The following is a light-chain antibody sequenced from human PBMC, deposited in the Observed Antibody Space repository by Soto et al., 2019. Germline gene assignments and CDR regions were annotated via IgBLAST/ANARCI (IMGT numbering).Light chain of an antibody. Sequence: EIVLTQSPATLSLSPGERATLSCRASQSVNNYLAWYQQKPGQAPRLLIYDASNKATGIPARFSGSGSGTDFTLTISSLEPEDFAVYYCQQRSNWIFTFGPGTKVDVK. V-gene: IGKV3-11*01. CDR1: QSVNNY. J-gene: IGKJ3*01. CDR2: DAS. CDR3: QQRSNWIFT.